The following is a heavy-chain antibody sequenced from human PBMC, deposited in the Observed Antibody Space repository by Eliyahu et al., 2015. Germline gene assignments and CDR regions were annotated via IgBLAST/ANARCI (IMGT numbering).Heavy chain of an antibody. D-gene: IGHD1-20*01. CDR1: GGSISSGSYY. CDR2: IYTSGST. Sequence: QVQLQESGPGLVKPSQTLSLTCTVSGGSISSGSYYWSWIRQPAGKGLEWIGRIYTSGSTNYTPSLKSRVTISVDTSKNQFSLKLSSVTAADTAVYYCARVPRYNWNDYYMDVWGKGTTVTVSS. J-gene: IGHJ6*03. CDR3: ARVPRYNWNDYYMDV. V-gene: IGHV4-61*02.